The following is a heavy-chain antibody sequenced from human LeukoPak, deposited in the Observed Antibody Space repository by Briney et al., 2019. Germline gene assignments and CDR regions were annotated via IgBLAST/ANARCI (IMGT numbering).Heavy chain of an antibody. D-gene: IGHD2-2*01. CDR3: ARGTSAFDY. CDR1: GFTFSSYE. V-gene: IGHV3-48*03. J-gene: IGHJ4*02. CDR2: ISSSGSTI. Sequence: GGSLRLSCAASGFTFSSYEMNWVRQAPGEGLEWVSYISSSGSTIYYADSVKGRFTISRDNAKSSLYLQMNSLRAGDTAVYDCARGTSAFDYWGQGTLVTVSS.